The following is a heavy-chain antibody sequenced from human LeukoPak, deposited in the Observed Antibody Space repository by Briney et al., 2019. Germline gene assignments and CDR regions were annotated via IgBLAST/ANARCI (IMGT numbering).Heavy chain of an antibody. J-gene: IGHJ3*02. CDR3: ATDRDVTTRPNDAFDI. D-gene: IGHD4-17*01. CDR1: GYTLTELS. CDR2: FDPEDGET. Sequence: GASVTVSFTVSGYTLTELSMHWVRQAPGKGLEWMGGFDPEDGETIYAQKFQGRVTMTEDTSTDTAYMELSSLRSEDTAVYYCATDRDVTTRPNDAFDIWGQGTMVTVSS. V-gene: IGHV1-24*01.